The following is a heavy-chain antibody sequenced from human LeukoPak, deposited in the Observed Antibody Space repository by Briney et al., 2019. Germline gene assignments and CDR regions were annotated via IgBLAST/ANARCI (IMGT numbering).Heavy chain of an antibody. D-gene: IGHD6-19*01. CDR2: ISYDGSNK. CDR3: AREAYSSGWYGDY. Sequence: GGSLRLSCAASGFTFSSYAMHWVRQAPGKGLEWVAVISYDGSNKYYADSVKGRFTISRDNSKNTLYLQMNSLRAEDTAVYYCAREAYSSGWYGDYWGQGTLVSVSS. J-gene: IGHJ4*02. CDR1: GFTFSSYA. V-gene: IGHV3-30-3*01.